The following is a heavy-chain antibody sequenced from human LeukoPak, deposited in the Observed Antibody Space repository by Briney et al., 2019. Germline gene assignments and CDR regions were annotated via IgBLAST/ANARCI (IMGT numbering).Heavy chain of an antibody. D-gene: IGHD6-19*01. CDR3: AKGGSGWSRDYFDY. V-gene: IGHV3-23*01. J-gene: IGHJ4*02. CDR1: GFTFSSYG. Sequence: PGGSLRLSCAASGFTFSSYGMSWVRQAPGKGLEWVSSISNGASTTYYADSVKGRFTISRDNSKNTPYLQMKSLRAEDTAAYYCAKGGSGWSRDYFDYWGQGTLITVSS. CDR2: ISNGASTT.